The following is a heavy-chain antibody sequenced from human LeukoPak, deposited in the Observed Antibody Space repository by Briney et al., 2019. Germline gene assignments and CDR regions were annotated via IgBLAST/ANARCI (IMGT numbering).Heavy chain of an antibody. Sequence: SETLSLTCTVSGASSSSSTDYWGWIRQPPGKGLEWIGSIYYSGGTQCNPSLKSRVAISVDTSKNEFSLKLSSVTAADTAVYFCAKYTYGTMFDYWGQGTLVTVSS. CDR2: IYYSGGT. D-gene: IGHD1/OR15-1a*01. V-gene: IGHV4-39*01. J-gene: IGHJ4*02. CDR3: AKYTYGTMFDY. CDR1: GASSSSSTDY.